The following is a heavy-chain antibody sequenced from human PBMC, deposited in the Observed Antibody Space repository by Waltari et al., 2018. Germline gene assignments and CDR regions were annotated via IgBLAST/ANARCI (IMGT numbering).Heavy chain of an antibody. V-gene: IGHV3-48*01. J-gene: IGHJ4*02. CDR3: ARGSVSRY. CDR1: GFTFSSYS. Sequence: ELQLVESGGGLVQPGGSLRLSCAASGFTFSSYSMNWVRQAPGKGVEGGSYIRRSSSTRYYSDSVKGRLTTSRDNAKNSLYLQMNSLRAEDTAVYYCARGSVSRYWGQGTLVTVSS. CDR2: IRRSSSTR.